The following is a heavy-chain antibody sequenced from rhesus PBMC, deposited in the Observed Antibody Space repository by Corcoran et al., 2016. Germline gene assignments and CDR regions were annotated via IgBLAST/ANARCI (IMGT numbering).Heavy chain of an antibody. CDR1: GYSISGYY. CDR3: ARGGVVATAYFDY. CDR2: IGGSSGST. V-gene: IGHV4-165*01. J-gene: IGHJ4*01. Sequence: QVQLQESGPGLVKPSETLSLTCAVSGYSISGYYWSWIRQAPGKGLEWIGYIGGSSGSTNYNPSIKSRVTISKDTARNQFSLKLSSVTAADTAVYYCARGGVVATAYFDYWGQGVLVTVSS. D-gene: IGHD2-21*01.